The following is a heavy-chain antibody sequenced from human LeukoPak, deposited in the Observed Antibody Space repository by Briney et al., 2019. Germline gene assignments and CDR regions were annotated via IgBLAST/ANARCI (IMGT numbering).Heavy chain of an antibody. D-gene: IGHD1-26*01. V-gene: IGHV5-51*01. CDR1: GYSFTSYW. CDR2: IYAGDSET. J-gene: IGHJ3*02. Sequence: GESLKISCKGSGYSFTSYWIGWVRQMPGKGLEWMGIIYAGDSETRYSPSFQGQVTISADKSNSTVYLQWSSLKASDTATYYCGLSASRSGGDAFDIWGQGTMVTVSS. CDR3: GLSASRSGGDAFDI.